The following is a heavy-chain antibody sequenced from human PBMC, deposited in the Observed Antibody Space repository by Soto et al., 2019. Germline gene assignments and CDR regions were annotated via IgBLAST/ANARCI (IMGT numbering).Heavy chain of an antibody. Sequence: VKVSCKASGGTFSSYAISWVRQAPGQGLEWMGGIIPIFGTANYAQKFQGRVTITADESTSTAYMELSSLRSEDTAVYYCARGNWNYVFLDYWGQGTLVTVYS. CDR1: GGTFSSYA. V-gene: IGHV1-69*01. CDR2: IIPIFGTA. J-gene: IGHJ4*02. CDR3: ARGNWNYVFLDY. D-gene: IGHD1-7*01.